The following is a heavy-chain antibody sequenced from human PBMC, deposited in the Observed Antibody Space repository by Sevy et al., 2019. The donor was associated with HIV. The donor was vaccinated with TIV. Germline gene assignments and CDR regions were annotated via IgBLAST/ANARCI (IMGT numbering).Heavy chain of an antibody. Sequence: ASVKVSCKASGYTFSSYGISWVRQAPGQGLEWMGWISGYNGDTNYAQKFQGRLTMTTDTSAGTAYLELRSLRSDDTAVYRCARGVLDSDYERSGYYFDYWGQGTLVTVSS. CDR2: ISGYNGDT. D-gene: IGHD3-22*01. V-gene: IGHV1-18*01. J-gene: IGHJ4*02. CDR3: ARGVLDSDYERSGYYFDY. CDR1: GYTFSSYG.